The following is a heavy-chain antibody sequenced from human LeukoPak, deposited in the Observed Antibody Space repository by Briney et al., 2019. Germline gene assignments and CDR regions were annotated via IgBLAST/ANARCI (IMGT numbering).Heavy chain of an antibody. CDR2: ISWNSGRI. Sequence: GRSLRLSCAASGFTFDDYAMYWVRQPPGEGLEWVSGISWNSGRIGYADSVKGRFTISRDNAKNSLYLQMNSLRVEDMALYYCAKAFYFASDYYAFDIWGQGRMVTVSS. V-gene: IGHV3-9*03. D-gene: IGHD3-10*01. CDR1: GFTFDDYA. CDR3: AKAFYFASDYYAFDI. J-gene: IGHJ3*02.